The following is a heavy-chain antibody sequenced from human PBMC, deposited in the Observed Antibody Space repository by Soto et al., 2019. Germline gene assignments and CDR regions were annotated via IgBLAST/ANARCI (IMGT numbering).Heavy chain of an antibody. V-gene: IGHV3-30*18. J-gene: IGHJ6*02. CDR1: GFTFSSYG. CDR3: AKELVSSSWFGYYYYGMDV. Sequence: QVQLVESGGGVVQPGRSLRLSCAASGFTFSSYGMHWVRQAPGKGLEWVAVISYDGSNKYYADSVKGRFTISRDNSKNTLYLQMNSLRGEDTAVYYCAKELVSSSWFGYYYYGMDVWGQGTTVTVSS. CDR2: ISYDGSNK. D-gene: IGHD6-13*01.